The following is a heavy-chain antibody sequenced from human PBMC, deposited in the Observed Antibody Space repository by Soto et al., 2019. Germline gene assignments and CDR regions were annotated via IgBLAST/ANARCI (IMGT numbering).Heavy chain of an antibody. CDR1: GGSVSSGSYY. CDR3: ARDGPSGSYSA. Sequence: SETLSLTCSVSGGSVSSGSYYWSWIRQPPGKGLEWIGYIYNSGSTNKNPALKSRVTISGDTSKNQFSLKLSSVTAADTAVYYCARDGPSGSYSAWGQGTLVTVSS. D-gene: IGHD1-26*01. V-gene: IGHV4-61*01. CDR2: IYNSGST. J-gene: IGHJ4*02.